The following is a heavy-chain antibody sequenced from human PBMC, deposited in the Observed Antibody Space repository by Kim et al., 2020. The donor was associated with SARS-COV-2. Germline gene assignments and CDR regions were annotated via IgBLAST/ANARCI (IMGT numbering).Heavy chain of an antibody. D-gene: IGHD6-13*01. V-gene: IGHV3-7*01. Sequence: GGSLRLSCAASGFTFSSYWMSWVRQAPGKGLEWVANIKQDGSEKYYVDSVKGRFTISRDNAKNSLYLQMNSLRAEDTAVYYCATEGIAAAGPDFDYWGQGTLVTVSS. J-gene: IGHJ4*02. CDR3: ATEGIAAAGPDFDY. CDR2: IKQDGSEK. CDR1: GFTFSSYW.